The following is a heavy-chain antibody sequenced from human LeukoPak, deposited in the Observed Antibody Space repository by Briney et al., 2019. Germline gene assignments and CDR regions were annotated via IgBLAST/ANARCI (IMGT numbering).Heavy chain of an antibody. Sequence: GGSLRLSCAASGFTFSSYGMHWVRQAPGKGLEWVAVICYDGSNKYYADSVKGRFTISRDNSKNTLYLRMNSLRAEDTAVYYCARTQGRYCSSTSCYGYDYWGQGTLVTVSS. CDR2: ICYDGSNK. J-gene: IGHJ4*02. CDR1: GFTFSSYG. CDR3: ARTQGRYCSSTSCYGYDY. V-gene: IGHV3-33*01. D-gene: IGHD2-2*01.